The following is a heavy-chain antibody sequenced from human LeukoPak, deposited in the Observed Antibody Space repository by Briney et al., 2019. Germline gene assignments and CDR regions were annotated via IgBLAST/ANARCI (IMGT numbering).Heavy chain of an antibody. CDR2: IKSKTDGGTT. Sequence: GGSLRLSCAASGFTFSNAWMSWVRQAPGKGLEWVGSIKSKTDGGTTDYAAPVKGRFTISRDDSKNTLYLQMNSLKTEDTAVYYCTTDPFYSYGYTFDYWGQGTLVTVSS. CDR3: TTDPFYSYGYTFDY. V-gene: IGHV3-15*01. J-gene: IGHJ4*02. CDR1: GFTFSNAW. D-gene: IGHD5-18*01.